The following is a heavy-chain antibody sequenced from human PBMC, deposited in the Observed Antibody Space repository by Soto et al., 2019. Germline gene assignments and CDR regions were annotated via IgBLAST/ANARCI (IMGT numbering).Heavy chain of an antibody. CDR1: GFTFSSYV. D-gene: IGHD6-25*01. Sequence: LXLSCAASGFTFSSYVMHWVRQAPGKGLERVAVISYDGSNKYYADSVKGRFTISRDNSKNTLYLQMNSLRAEDTAVYYCAKDRGHWGQGTLVTVSS. CDR2: ISYDGSNK. J-gene: IGHJ1*01. CDR3: AKDRGH. V-gene: IGHV3-30*18.